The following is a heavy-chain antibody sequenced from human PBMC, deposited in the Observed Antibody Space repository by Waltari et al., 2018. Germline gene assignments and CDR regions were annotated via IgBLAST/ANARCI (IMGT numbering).Heavy chain of an antibody. CDR2: ISGTTGYI. J-gene: IGHJ4*02. CDR1: GFPFRSHS. V-gene: IGHV3-21*01. D-gene: IGHD5-18*01. CDR3: ASSRGYSYFFDY. Sequence: EMQLVTSGGGLVNPGMSLRLSCTASGFPFRSHSMNWVRQAPGRGLEWVSSISGTTGYIYYIDSVKGRFTVSRDNAKNSLFLQMNSLRAEDTAVYYCASSRGYSYFFDYWGQGTLVTVSS.